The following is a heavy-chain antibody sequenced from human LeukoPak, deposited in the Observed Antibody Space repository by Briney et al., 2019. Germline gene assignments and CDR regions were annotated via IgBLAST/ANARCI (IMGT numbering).Heavy chain of an antibody. V-gene: IGHV3-23*01. Sequence: GGSLRLSCAASGFTFSKYAMSWVRQAPGKGLEWVSAIGGSGGSTDYADSVKGRFTISRDNSKHTLYLQMNSLRAEDTAVYYCAKEIPTVTTREYWGQGALVTVSS. CDR2: IGGSGGST. J-gene: IGHJ4*02. D-gene: IGHD4-17*01. CDR3: AKEIPTVTTREY. CDR1: GFTFSKYA.